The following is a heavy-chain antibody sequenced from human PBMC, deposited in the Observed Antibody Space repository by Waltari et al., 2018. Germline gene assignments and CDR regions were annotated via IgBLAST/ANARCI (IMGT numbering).Heavy chain of an antibody. CDR3: ARAFRGGSLAMDV. J-gene: IGHJ6*02. V-gene: IGHV1-18*01. CDR1: GYVFTSFG. D-gene: IGHD3-10*01. Sequence: QVQLVQSGAEVKKPGASVKVSCKTSGYVFTSFGISWVRQAPGQGLEWMGWISTHNRNTNYAQKLQDRVTMTIDTSTSTAYMELRSLRSDDTAVYYCARAFRGGSLAMDVWGQGTTVTVSS. CDR2: ISTHNRNT.